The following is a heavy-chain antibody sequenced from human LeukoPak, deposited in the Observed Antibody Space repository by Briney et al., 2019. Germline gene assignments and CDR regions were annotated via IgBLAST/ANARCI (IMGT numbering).Heavy chain of an antibody. V-gene: IGHV3-23*01. CDR2: LGGSGNAT. J-gene: IGHJ4*02. Sequence: PGGSLRLSCAASGFAFTNFAMRWVRQAPGKGLEWVSALGGSGNATYYADSVRGRFTISRDNAKNILYLQMNSLLAEDTAVYFCASQMAATSHWGQGILVTVSS. CDR1: GFAFTNFA. D-gene: IGHD5-24*01. CDR3: ASQMAATSH.